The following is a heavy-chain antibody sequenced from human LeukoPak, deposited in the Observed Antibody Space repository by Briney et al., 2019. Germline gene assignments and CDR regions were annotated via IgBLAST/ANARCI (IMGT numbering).Heavy chain of an antibody. CDR3: AKDQGEKGYFDY. Sequence: GGSLRLSCAASGFSFSSYGMHWVRRAPGKGLEWVTGIWYDGTNKNYADSVKGRFTISRDNSKNTLYLQMNSLRAEDTAVYYCAKDQGEKGYFDYWGQGTLVTVSS. V-gene: IGHV3-30*02. CDR1: GFSFSSYG. CDR2: IWYDGTNK. J-gene: IGHJ4*02.